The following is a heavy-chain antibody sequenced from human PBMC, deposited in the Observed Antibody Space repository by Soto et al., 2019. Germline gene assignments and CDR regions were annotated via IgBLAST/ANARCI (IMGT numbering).Heavy chain of an antibody. CDR2: TNSDGSDT. D-gene: IGHD6-19*01. CDR3: ARDRGWSLFDY. V-gene: IGHV3-74*01. CDR1: GFTFSSYW. Sequence: AGSLRLSCAASGFTFSSYWMYWVRQAPGKGLVWVSRTNSDGSDTSYADSVKGRFTISRDNAKNTLYLQMNSLRAEDTAVYYCARDRGWSLFDYWGQGTLVTVSS. J-gene: IGHJ4*02.